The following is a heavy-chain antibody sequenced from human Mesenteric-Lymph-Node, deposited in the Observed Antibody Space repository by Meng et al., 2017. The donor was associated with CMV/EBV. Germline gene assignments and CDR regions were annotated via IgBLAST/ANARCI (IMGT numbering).Heavy chain of an antibody. V-gene: IGHV3-23*01. J-gene: IGHJ4*02. CDR2: ISGSGSTT. CDR3: ATDRGYYFDS. D-gene: IGHD3-10*01. Sequence: GESLKISCAASGFTFRSYAMSWVRQAPGKGLDWVAGISGSGSTTKYAASVEGRFTISRDNSRNTLYLQMNSLRAEDTALYYCATDRGYYFDSWGQGTLVTVSS. CDR1: GFTFRSYA.